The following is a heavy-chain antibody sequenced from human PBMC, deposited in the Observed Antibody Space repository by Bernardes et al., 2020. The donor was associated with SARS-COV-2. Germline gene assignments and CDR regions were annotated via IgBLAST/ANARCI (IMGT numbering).Heavy chain of an antibody. CDR2: ISYSWDT. D-gene: IGHD4-4*01. V-gene: IGHV4-39*01. CDR1: GGSISGVTYY. Sequence: SETLSLTCTVSGGSISGVTYYWGWIRQPPGQGLEWLGSISYSWDTHFNPSLKSRLTLSVDTSKSQFSLELSSVTAADTAVYYCARRGYSANSAALDYWGQGTLVTVSS. CDR3: ARRGYSANSAALDY. J-gene: IGHJ4*02.